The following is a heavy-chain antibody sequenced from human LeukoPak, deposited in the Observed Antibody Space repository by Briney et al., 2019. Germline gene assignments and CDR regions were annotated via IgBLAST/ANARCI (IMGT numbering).Heavy chain of an antibody. Sequence: ASVKVSCKASGGTFSSYAISWVRQAPGQGLEWMGWISAYNGNTNYAQKLQGRVTMTTDTSTSTAYMELRSLRSDDTAVYYCARARTKAIVVVVAAADYWGQGTLVTVSS. CDR2: ISAYNGNT. J-gene: IGHJ4*02. CDR1: GGTFSSYA. V-gene: IGHV1-18*01. CDR3: ARARTKAIVVVVAAADY. D-gene: IGHD2-15*01.